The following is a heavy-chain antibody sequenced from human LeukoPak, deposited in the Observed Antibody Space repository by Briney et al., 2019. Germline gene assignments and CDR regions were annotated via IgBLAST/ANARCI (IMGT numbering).Heavy chain of an antibody. CDR3: ARGKGYCTSTSCGYCSGGSCYAIYYYYYMDV. D-gene: IGHD2-2*01. V-gene: IGHV4-34*01. J-gene: IGHJ6*03. CDR1: GGSFSGYY. Sequence: SETLSLTCGVYGGSFSGYYWSWIRQPPGKGLEWIGEITHSEGTNYNPSLKGRVTISVDTSKNQFSLKLSSVTAADTAVYYCARGKGYCTSTSCGYCSGGSCYAIYYYYYMDVWGKGTTVTVSS. CDR2: ITHSEGT.